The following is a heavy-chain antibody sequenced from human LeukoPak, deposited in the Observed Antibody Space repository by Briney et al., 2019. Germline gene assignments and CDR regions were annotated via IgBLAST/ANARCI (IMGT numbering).Heavy chain of an antibody. CDR3: ARCRRERLPRIAAAGNNWFDP. CDR2: IYHSGST. D-gene: IGHD6-13*01. Sequence: SQTLSLTCAVSGGSISSGGYSWSWIRQPPGKGLEWIGYIYHSGSTYYNPSLKSRATISVDRSKNQFSLKLSSVTAADTAVYYCARCRRERLPRIAAAGNNWFDPWGQGTLVTVSS. CDR1: GGSISSGGYS. V-gene: IGHV4-30-2*01. J-gene: IGHJ5*02.